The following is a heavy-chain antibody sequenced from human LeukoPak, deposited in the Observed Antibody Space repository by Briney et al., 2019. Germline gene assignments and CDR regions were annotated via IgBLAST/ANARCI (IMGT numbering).Heavy chain of an antibody. CDR2: IYSGGNT. CDR1: GFIFSSNY. D-gene: IGHD3-22*01. CDR3: ATGMIIGPPGY. Sequence: GGSLRLSCAASGFIFSSNYMTWVRQAPGKGLEWVSVIYSGGNTDYADSVKGRFTISRDISKNTLYLQMNGLRAEDTAVYYCATGMIIGPPGYWGQGTLVTVSS. J-gene: IGHJ4*02. V-gene: IGHV3-53*01.